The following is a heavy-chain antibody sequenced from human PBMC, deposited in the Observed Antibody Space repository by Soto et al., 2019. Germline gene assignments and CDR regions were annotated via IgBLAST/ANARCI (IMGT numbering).Heavy chain of an antibody. CDR1: GGTFSSYA. CDR3: ARGRDIVVVVAATAVASWFDP. CDR2: IIPIFGTA. Sequence: GASVKVSCKASGGTFSSYAISWVRQAPGQGLEWMGGIIPIFGTANYAQKFQGRVTITADKSTSTAYMELSSPRSEDTAVYYCARGRDIVVVVAATAVASWFDPWGQGTLVTVS. D-gene: IGHD2-15*01. J-gene: IGHJ5*02. V-gene: IGHV1-69*06.